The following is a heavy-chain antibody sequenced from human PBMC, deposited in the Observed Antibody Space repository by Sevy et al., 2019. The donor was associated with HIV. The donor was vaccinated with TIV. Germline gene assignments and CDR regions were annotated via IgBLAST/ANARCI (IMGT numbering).Heavy chain of an antibody. Sequence: LRLSCAASGFTFSDYDMNWVRQAPGKGLEWVSSISSRSSYIHYADSVKGRFTISRDNAKNSLFLQMHSLRAEDTAVYYCARALDYYDSNGFYYWGQGTLVTVSS. CDR3: ARALDYYDSNGFYY. CDR1: GFTFSDYD. D-gene: IGHD3-22*01. CDR2: ISSRSSYI. V-gene: IGHV3-21*01. J-gene: IGHJ4*02.